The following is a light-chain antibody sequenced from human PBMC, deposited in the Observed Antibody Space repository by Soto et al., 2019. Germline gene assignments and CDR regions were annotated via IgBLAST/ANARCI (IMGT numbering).Light chain of an antibody. J-gene: IGKJ4*01. Sequence: IVLTQSPGTLSLSPGERATLSCRASQSVSGSSLAWFQQKPGQAPRLLIYGASTRATGIPDRFSGSGSGTEFTLTISSLQSEDFAVYYCQQYNRWPLTFGGGTKVDIK. CDR3: QQYNRWPLT. V-gene: IGKV3D-15*01. CDR1: QSVSGS. CDR2: GAS.